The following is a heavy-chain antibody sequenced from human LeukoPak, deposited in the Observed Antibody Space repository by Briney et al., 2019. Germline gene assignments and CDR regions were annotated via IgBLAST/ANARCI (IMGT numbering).Heavy chain of an antibody. J-gene: IGHJ6*03. D-gene: IGHD6-25*01. V-gene: IGHV1-69*13. Sequence: SVKVSCKASGGTFSSYATSWVRQAPGQGLEGMGGIIPIFGTANYAQKFQGRVTITADESTSTAYMELSSLRSEDTAVYYCARVSSVGNFYYYYMDVWGKGTTVTISS. CDR2: IIPIFGTA. CDR1: GGTFSSYA. CDR3: ARVSSVGNFYYYYMDV.